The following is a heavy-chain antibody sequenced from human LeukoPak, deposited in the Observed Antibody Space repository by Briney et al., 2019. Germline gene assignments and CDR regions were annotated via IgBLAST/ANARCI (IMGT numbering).Heavy chain of an antibody. Sequence: PGGSLRLSCAASGFTFSSYGMHWVRQAQAKGLEWVAVISYDGSNKYYADSVKGRFTISRDNSKNTLYLQMNSLRAEDTAVYYCAKDSRMDVWGKGTTVTVSS. CDR3: AKDSRMDV. J-gene: IGHJ6*04. V-gene: IGHV3-30*18. CDR1: GFTFSSYG. CDR2: ISYDGSNK.